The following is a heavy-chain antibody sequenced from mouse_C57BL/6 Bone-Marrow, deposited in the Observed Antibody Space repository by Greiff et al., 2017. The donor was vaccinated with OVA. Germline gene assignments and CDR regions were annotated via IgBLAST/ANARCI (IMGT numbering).Heavy chain of an antibody. CDR1: GYTFTGYW. J-gene: IGHJ2*01. D-gene: IGHD1-1*01. CDR2: ILPGSGST. CDR3: ASSIPITTVVATRFDY. Sequence: QVQLQQSGAELMKPGASVKLSCKATGYTFTGYWIEWVKQRPGHGLEWIGEILPGSGSTNYNEKFKGKATFTADTSSNTAYMQLSSLTTEDSAIYYCASSIPITTVVATRFDYWGQGTTLTVSS. V-gene: IGHV1-9*01.